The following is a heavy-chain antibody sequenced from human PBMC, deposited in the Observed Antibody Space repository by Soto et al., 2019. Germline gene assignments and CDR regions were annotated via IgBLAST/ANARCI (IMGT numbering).Heavy chain of an antibody. V-gene: IGHV5-10-1*01. D-gene: IGHD6-13*01. CDR2: IDPSDSYT. J-gene: IGHJ6*02. CDR3: ARPAAIAAAGTPGYYYGMDV. Sequence: GESLKISCKGSGYSFTSYWISWVRQMPGKGLEWMGRIDPSDSYTNYSPSFQGHVTISADKSISTAYLQWSSLKASDTAMYYCARPAAIAAAGTPGYYYGMDVWGQGTTVTVSS. CDR1: GYSFTSYW.